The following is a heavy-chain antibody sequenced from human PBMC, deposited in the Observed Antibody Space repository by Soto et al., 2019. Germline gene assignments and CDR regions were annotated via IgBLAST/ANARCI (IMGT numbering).Heavy chain of an antibody. D-gene: IGHD3-16*02. CDR3: AHLPALSTFGEIIVSGYYFDY. J-gene: IGHJ4*02. Sequence: SGPTLVKPTQTLTLTCTFSGFSLSISGVGVAWIRQPPGKALEWLGLIYWDDDKRYSPSLESRLTITKDTSKNQVVLTMTNMDPVDTATYYCAHLPALSTFGEIIVSGYYFDYWGQGTLVTVSS. CDR2: IYWDDDK. V-gene: IGHV2-5*02. CDR1: GFSLSISGVG.